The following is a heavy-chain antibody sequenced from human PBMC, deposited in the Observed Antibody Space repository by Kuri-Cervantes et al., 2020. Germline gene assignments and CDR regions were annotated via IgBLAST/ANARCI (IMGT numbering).Heavy chain of an antibody. Sequence: GESLKISCEGSGYSFTTYWIGWVRQMPGKGLEWMGIIYPGDSDTRYSPSFQGQVTISVDKSISTAYLQWSSLKASDTAMYYCARRRYYDSSGYYYNFDPWGQGTLVTVSS. V-gene: IGHV5-51*01. D-gene: IGHD3-22*01. CDR3: ARRRYYDSSGYYYNFDP. J-gene: IGHJ5*02. CDR2: IYPGDSDT. CDR1: GYSFTTYW.